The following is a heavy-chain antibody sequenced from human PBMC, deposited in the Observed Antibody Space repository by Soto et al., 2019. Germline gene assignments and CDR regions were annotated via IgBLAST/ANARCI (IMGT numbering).Heavy chain of an antibody. CDR3: ARDPTPGIAAAGTWAVYFDY. CDR2: INPSGGST. Sequence: GASVKVSCKASGYTFTSYYMHWVRQAPGQGLEWMGIINPSGGSTSYAQKFQGRVTMSRDTSTSTVYMELSSLRSEDTAVYYCARDPTPGIAAAGTWAVYFDYWGQGTLVTVSS. J-gene: IGHJ4*02. CDR1: GYTFTSYY. V-gene: IGHV1-46*03. D-gene: IGHD6-13*01.